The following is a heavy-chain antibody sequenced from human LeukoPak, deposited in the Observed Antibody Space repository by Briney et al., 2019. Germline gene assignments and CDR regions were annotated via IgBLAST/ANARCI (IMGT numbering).Heavy chain of an antibody. D-gene: IGHD3-16*01. CDR1: GFTVSSNY. J-gene: IGHJ5*02. CDR3: AKDVSWGSYIT. CDR2: IYNDGST. Sequence: PGGSLRLSCAASGFTVSSNYMTWVRQAPGKGLEWVSVIYNDGSTYYADSVKGRFTISRDDSKNTLYLQLNSLRGEDTAVYYCAKDVSWGSYITWGQGTLVTVSS. V-gene: IGHV3-66*01.